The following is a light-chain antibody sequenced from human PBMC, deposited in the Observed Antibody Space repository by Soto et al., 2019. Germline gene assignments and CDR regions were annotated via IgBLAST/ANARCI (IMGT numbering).Light chain of an antibody. V-gene: IGLV2-14*03. J-gene: IGLJ1*01. CDR2: DVV. Sequence: QSARTQPASVSGSPGQSITISCTGTSSDVGGFNSVSWYQLRPGTAPKLILYDVVDRPSGVSYRFSGSKSGNTASLTISGLQAVDEADYFCSSYTSTMTNAFGSGTKVTVL. CDR3: SSYTSTMTNA. CDR1: SSDVGGFNS.